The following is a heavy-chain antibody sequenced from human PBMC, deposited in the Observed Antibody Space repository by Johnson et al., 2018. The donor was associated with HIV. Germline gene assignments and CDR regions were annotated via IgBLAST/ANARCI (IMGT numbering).Heavy chain of an antibody. V-gene: IGHV3-53*01. D-gene: IGHD6-19*01. Sequence: VQLVESGGGLIQPGGSLRLSCAASGFSVTRNDMNWVRQAPGKGLEWVSVVYRDGNTKYADSVKGRFSISRDNAKNTVDLQLNSLRAEDTAVYDCARDVRQGEGQWLGHAFDIWGQGTMVTVSS. CDR2: VYRDGNT. J-gene: IGHJ3*02. CDR3: ARDVRQGEGQWLGHAFDI. CDR1: GFSVTRND.